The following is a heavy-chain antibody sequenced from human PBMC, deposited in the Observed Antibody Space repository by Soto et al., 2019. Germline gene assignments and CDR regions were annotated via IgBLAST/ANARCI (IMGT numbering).Heavy chain of an antibody. Sequence: ASVKVSCKASGYTFTSYYMHWVRQAPGQGLEWMGIINPSGGSTSYAQKFQGRVTMTRDTSASTVYMELSSLRSEDTAVYYCARADIVATISNYWRQGTLVTVSS. CDR2: INPSGGST. V-gene: IGHV1-46*03. D-gene: IGHD5-12*01. CDR3: ARADIVATISNY. J-gene: IGHJ4*02. CDR1: GYTFTSYY.